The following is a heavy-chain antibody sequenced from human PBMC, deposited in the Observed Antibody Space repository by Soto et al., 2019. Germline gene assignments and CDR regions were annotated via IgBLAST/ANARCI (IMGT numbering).Heavy chain of an antibody. J-gene: IGHJ5*02. D-gene: IGHD3-22*01. CDR1: GGSISSSY. CDR2: IDDSGNS. CDR3: ARVALNYNDNSAMFDP. V-gene: IGHV4-59*01. Sequence: QVQLQESGPGLVKPSETLSLICAVSGGSISSSYWSWIRQPPGKGLECIGYIDDSGNSNYNPALKSRVTISVDTSKNHISLQLTSVTAADTALYFCARVALNYNDNSAMFDPWGRGNLVTVSS.